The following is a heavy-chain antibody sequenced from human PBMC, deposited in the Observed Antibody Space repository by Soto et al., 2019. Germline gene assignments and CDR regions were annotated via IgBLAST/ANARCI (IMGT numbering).Heavy chain of an antibody. D-gene: IGHD3-16*01. CDR1: GGSISSYY. J-gene: IGHJ4*02. Sequence: PSETLSLTCTVSGGSISSYYWSWIRQPPGKGLEWIGYIYYSGSTNYNPSLKSRVTISVDTSKNQFSLKLSTVTAADTAVYYCARGPYYDYIWGSPLFDYWGQGTLVTVSS. CDR2: IYYSGST. CDR3: ARGPYYDYIWGSPLFDY. V-gene: IGHV4-59*01.